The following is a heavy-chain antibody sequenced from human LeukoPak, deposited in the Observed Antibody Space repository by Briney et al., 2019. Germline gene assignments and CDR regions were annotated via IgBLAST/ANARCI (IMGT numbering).Heavy chain of an antibody. D-gene: IGHD5-24*01. CDR3: ARGRDGYNSPFDY. V-gene: IGHV4-59*11. CDR1: GGSISSHY. J-gene: IGHJ4*02. CDR2: IYYSGST. Sequence: PSETLSLTCTVSGGSISSHYLSWIRQPPGKGLEWVGYIYYSGSTNYNPSLKSRATISVDTSKNQFSLKLSSVTAADTAVYYCARGRDGYNSPFDYWGQGPLVTVS.